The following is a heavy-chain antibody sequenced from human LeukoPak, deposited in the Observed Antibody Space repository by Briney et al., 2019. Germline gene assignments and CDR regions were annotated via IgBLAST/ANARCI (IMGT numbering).Heavy chain of an antibody. V-gene: IGHV1-69*05. D-gene: IGHD5-12*01. CDR2: IIPIFGTA. Sequence: EASVNVSCKASGGTFSSYAISWVRQAPGQGLEWMGGIIPIFGTANYAQKFQGRVTITTDESTSTAYVELSSLRSEDTAVYYCARGNSGYDHWGQGTLVTVSS. CDR1: GGTFSSYA. CDR3: ARGNSGYDH. J-gene: IGHJ4*02.